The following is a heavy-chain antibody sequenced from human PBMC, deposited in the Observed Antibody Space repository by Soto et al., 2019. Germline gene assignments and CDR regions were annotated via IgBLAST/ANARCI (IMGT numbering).Heavy chain of an antibody. V-gene: IGHV3-30-3*01. CDR3: ASDLIIAGYGMDV. J-gene: IGHJ6*02. CDR1: GFTFSSYA. Sequence: GGSLRLSCAASGFTFSSYAMHWVRQAPGKGLEWVAVISYDGSNKYYADSVKGRFTISRDNSKNTLYLQMNSLRAEETAVYYWASDLIIAGYGMDVWGQGHTVTVSS. D-gene: IGHD6-13*01. CDR2: ISYDGSNK.